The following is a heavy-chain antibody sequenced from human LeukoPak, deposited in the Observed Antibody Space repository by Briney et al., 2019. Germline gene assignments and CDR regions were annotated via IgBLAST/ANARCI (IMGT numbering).Heavy chain of an antibody. CDR2: IIPIFGTA. V-gene: IGHV1-69*13. CDR3: ARVRTTVVTPGYYYYMDV. D-gene: IGHD4-23*01. CDR1: GGTFSSYA. J-gene: IGHJ6*03. Sequence: SVKVSCKASGGTFSSYAISWVRQAPGQGLEWMGGIIPIFGTANYAQKFQGRVTITADESTSTAYMELSSLRSEDTAVYYRARVRTTVVTPGYYYYMDVWGKGTTVTVSS.